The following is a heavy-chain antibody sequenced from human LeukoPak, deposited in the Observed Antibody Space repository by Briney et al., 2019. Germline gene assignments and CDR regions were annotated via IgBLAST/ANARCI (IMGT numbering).Heavy chain of an antibody. CDR1: GGSISSSSYY. CDR2: IYYSGFT. CDR3: ARVEYDFWSGHYHYYMDV. V-gene: IGHV4-39*07. D-gene: IGHD3-3*01. Sequence: PSETLSLTCTVSGGSISSSSYYWGWIRQPPGKGLEWIGSIYYSGFTYYNPSLKSRVTISVDKSKNQFSLKLSSVTAADTAVYYCARVEYDFWSGHYHYYMDVWGKGTTVTVSS. J-gene: IGHJ6*03.